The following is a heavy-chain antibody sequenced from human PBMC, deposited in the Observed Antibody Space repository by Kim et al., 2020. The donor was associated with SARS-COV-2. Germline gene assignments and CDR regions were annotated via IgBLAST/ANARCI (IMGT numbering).Heavy chain of an antibody. CDR3: ARRFGYYYYYGMDV. Sequence: PSLKSRVPISVDTSTNQFSLKLSSVTAADTAVYYCARRFGYYYYYGMDVWGQGTTVTVSS. D-gene: IGHD3-10*01. J-gene: IGHJ6*02. V-gene: IGHV4-34*01.